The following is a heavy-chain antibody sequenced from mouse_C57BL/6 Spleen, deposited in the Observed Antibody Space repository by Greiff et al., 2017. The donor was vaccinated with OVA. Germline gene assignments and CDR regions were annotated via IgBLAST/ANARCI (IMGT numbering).Heavy chain of an antibody. Sequence: QVQLQQPGAELVRPGSSVKLSCKASGYTFTSYWMHWVKQRPIQGLEWIGNIDPSDSETHYNQKFKDKATLTVDKSSSTAYMQLSSLTSEDSAVYYCARNSNYVMDYWGQGTSVTVSS. CDR1: GYTFTSYW. V-gene: IGHV1-52*01. J-gene: IGHJ4*01. D-gene: IGHD2-5*01. CDR3: ARNSNYVMDY. CDR2: IDPSDSET.